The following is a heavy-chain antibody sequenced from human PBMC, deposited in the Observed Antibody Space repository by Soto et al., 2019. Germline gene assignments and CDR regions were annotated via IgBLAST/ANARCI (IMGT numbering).Heavy chain of an antibody. CDR2: INAGNGNT. CDR3: AVAVLYYDSSGYLGYY. Sequence: ASVKVSCKASGYTFTSYAMHWVRQAPGQRLEWMGWINAGNGNTKYSQKFQGRVTITRDTSASTAYMELSSLRSEDTAVYYCAVAVLYYDSSGYLGYYWGQGTLVTVSS. D-gene: IGHD3-22*01. V-gene: IGHV1-3*01. J-gene: IGHJ4*02. CDR1: GYTFTSYA.